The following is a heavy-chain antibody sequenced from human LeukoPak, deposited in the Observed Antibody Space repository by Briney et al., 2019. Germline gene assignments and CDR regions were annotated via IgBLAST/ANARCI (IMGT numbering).Heavy chain of an antibody. CDR1: GFTFSSYA. Sequence: GGSLRLSCATCGFTFSSYAMHWVRQAPGKGLEYVSAISSNGGSTYYANSVKGRFTISRDNSKNTLYLQMGSLRAEDMAVYYCARGGTTDAFDIWGQGTMVTVSS. J-gene: IGHJ3*02. CDR2: ISSNGGST. V-gene: IGHV3-64*01. D-gene: IGHD1-26*01. CDR3: ARGGTTDAFDI.